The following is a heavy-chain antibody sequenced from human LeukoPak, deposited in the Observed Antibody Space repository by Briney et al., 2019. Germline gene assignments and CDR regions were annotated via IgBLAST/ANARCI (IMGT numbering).Heavy chain of an antibody. CDR2: ISSSSSYI. CDR1: KFTFNNYA. CDR3: ARDSGTVTTPGYYYYYMDV. J-gene: IGHJ6*03. V-gene: IGHV3-21*01. D-gene: IGHD4-17*01. Sequence: GGSLRLSCLASKFTFNNYAMTWVRQAPGKGLEWVSSISSSSSYIYYADSVKGRFTISRDNAKNSLYLQMNSLRAEDTAVYYCARDSGTVTTPGYYYYYMDVWGKGTTVTISS.